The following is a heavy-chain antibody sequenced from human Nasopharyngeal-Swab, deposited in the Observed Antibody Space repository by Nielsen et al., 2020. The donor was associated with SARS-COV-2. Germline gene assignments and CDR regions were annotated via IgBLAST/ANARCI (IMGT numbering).Heavy chain of an antibody. CDR1: GGSFSGYY. Sequence: SQTLSLTCAVYGGSFSGYYWSWIRQPPGKGLEWIGETNHSGSTNYNPSLKSRVTLYVDTSKNQFSLKLSSVTAADTAVYYCARGLSAYSSSTRWFDPWGQGTLVTVSS. CDR2: TNHSGST. CDR3: ARGLSAYSSSTRWFDP. V-gene: IGHV4-34*01. J-gene: IGHJ5*02. D-gene: IGHD6-13*01.